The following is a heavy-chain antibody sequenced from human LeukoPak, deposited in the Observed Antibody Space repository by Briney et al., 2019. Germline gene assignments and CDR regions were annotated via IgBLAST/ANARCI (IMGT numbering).Heavy chain of an antibody. J-gene: IGHJ5*02. V-gene: IGHV5-51*01. CDR3: ARAYCGGDCYSPANNWFDP. CDR2: INPGDSDT. Sequence: GESLKISCKGSGYSFTSYWIGWVRQMPGKGLEWMGIINPGDSDTRYSPSFQGQVTISADKSISTAYLQWSSLKASDTAMYYCARAYCGGDCYSPANNWFDPWGQGTLVTVSS. D-gene: IGHD2-21*02. CDR1: GYSFTSYW.